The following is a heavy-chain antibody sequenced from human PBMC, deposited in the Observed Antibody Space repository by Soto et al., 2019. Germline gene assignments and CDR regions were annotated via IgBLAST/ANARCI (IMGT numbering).Heavy chain of an antibody. J-gene: IGHJ4*02. D-gene: IGHD3-10*01. CDR1: GGSITNYY. CDR3: ARSPSMIRGVILDL. V-gene: IGHV4-59*08. CDR2: IFYTGST. Sequence: SETPSLTCTVSGGSITNYYWNWIGQAPGKGLEWIGYIFYTGSTNYNPSLKSRVTISVDTSENQFSLKLSSVTAADTAVYFCARSPSMIRGVILDLWGQGMLVTVSS.